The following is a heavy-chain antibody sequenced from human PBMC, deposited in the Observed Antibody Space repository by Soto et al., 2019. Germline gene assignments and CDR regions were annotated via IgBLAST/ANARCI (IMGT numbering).Heavy chain of an antibody. J-gene: IGHJ6*02. CDR3: VRGLRYSGMDV. Sequence: SETLSLTCAVNGGSFSAYYWAWIRQPPGRGLEWIGEIDHSGSTNYNPSLESRVSMSIDTAKNRFSLNVSAVTAADTAVYYCVRGLRYSGMDVWGQGTTVTVSS. D-gene: IGHD2-15*01. CDR2: IDHSGST. V-gene: IGHV4-34*01. CDR1: GGSFSAYY.